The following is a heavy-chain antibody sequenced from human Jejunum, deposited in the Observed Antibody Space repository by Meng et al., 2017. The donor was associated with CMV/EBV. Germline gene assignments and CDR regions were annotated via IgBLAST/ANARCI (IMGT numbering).Heavy chain of an antibody. CDR2: MYYSGYT. CDR3: AKFSATGAYYLGMDV. D-gene: IGHD7-27*01. CDR1: GASIRSYY. Sequence: SGASIRSYYGTWIRQPPGKGLEWIGCMYYSGYTNYNPSLKSRVTISVDTSRNQFSLRLTSVTAADTAVYFCAKFSATGAYYLGMDVWGQGTSVTVSS. J-gene: IGHJ6*02. V-gene: IGHV4-59*01.